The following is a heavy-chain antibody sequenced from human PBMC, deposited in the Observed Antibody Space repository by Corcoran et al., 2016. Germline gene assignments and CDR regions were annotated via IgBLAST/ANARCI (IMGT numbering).Heavy chain of an antibody. CDR3: TRVLVPSGYYYGMDV. CDR1: GFTFGDYA. CDR2: IRSKAYGETT. V-gene: IGHV3-49*03. D-gene: IGHD6-6*01. Sequence: EVQLVESGGGLVQPGRSLRLSCTASGFTFGDYAMSWFRQAPGKGLEWVGFIRSKAYGETTEYAASVKGRFTISRDDSTSIAYLQMNSLTTEDTVVYYWTRVLVPSGYYYGMDVWGQGTTVTVSS. J-gene: IGHJ6*02.